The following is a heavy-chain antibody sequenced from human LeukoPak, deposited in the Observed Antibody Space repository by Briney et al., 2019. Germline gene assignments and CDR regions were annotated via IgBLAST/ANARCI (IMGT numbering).Heavy chain of an antibody. CDR3: AIGYCSSTSCYPPQFREY. D-gene: IGHD2-2*01. CDR2: IYTSGST. J-gene: IGHJ4*02. Sequence: SETLSLTCTVSGGSISSYYWSWIRQPAGKGLEWIGRIYTSGSTNYNPSLKSRVTMSVDTSKNQFSLKLSSVTAADTAVYYCAIGYCSSTSCYPPQFREYWGQGTLATVSS. V-gene: IGHV4-4*07. CDR1: GGSISSYY.